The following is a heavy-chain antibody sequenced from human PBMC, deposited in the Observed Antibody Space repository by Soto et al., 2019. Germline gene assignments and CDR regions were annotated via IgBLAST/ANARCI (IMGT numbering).Heavy chain of an antibody. J-gene: IGHJ4*02. CDR3: ARHCSGYDSAFDY. D-gene: IGHD5-12*01. CDR1: GGSISSGGYY. V-gene: IGHV4-31*03. CDR2: IYYSGST. Sequence: SETLSLTCTVSGGSISSGGYYWSWIRQHPGKGLEWIGYIYYSGSTYYNPSLKSRVTISVDTSKNQFSLKLSSVTAADTAVYYCARHCSGYDSAFDYWGQGTLLTVSS.